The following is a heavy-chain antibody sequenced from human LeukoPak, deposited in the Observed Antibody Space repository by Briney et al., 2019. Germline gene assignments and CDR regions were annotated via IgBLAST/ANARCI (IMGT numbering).Heavy chain of an antibody. D-gene: IGHD3-22*01. CDR1: GLTFGSFG. CDR3: ARVGYYDSSGLDY. Sequence: GGSLRLSCAASGLTFGSFGMHWVRQAPGKGLEWVAVTSFDGGNKHYADSVKGRFTISRENAKNSLYLQMNSLRAEDTAVYYCARVGYYDSSGLDYWGQGTLVTVSS. J-gene: IGHJ4*02. CDR2: TSFDGGNK. V-gene: IGHV3-30*03.